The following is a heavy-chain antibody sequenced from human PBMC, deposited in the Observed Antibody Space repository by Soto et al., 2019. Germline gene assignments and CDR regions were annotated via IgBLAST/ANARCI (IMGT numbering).Heavy chain of an antibody. D-gene: IGHD2-15*01. CDR1: RFTFSSYG. CDR2: ISYDGSNK. V-gene: IGHV3-30*18. CDR3: AKGLVVYVFGVLVYHYGMDV. Sequence: QVQLVESGGGVVQPGRSLRLSCAASRFTFSSYGMHWVRQAPGKGLEWVAAISYDGSNKNYADSVKGRFTISRDNSKNTLYLQMNGLRGEDTAVYHCAKGLVVYVFGVLVYHYGMDVWGQGTTVTVSS. J-gene: IGHJ6*02.